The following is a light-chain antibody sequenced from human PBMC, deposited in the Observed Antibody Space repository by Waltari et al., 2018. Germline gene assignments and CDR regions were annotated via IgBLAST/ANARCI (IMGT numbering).Light chain of an antibody. CDR3: QSYHDAGIT. J-gene: IGKJ3*01. Sequence: DIQMTQSPSSLSASVGDTVSITCQASQDITFFLNWYQQKPGRAPKLLIYDVSNLETGVPSRFSAYGYGTDFTLSITGLQPEDIATYYCQSYHDAGITFGPGTKV. V-gene: IGKV1-33*01. CDR1: QDITFF. CDR2: DVS.